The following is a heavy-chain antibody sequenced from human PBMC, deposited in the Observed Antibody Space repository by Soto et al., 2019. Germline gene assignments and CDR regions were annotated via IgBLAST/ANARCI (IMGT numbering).Heavy chain of an antibody. D-gene: IGHD3-10*01. CDR2: MRGGGGST. V-gene: IGHV3-23*01. CDR3: AKPPEVAAAREFFDY. CDR1: GFAFINYA. J-gene: IGHJ4*02. Sequence: EVQLLESGGGFVQPGGSLRLSCAASGFAFINYAMSCVRQAPGKGLEWVSSMRGGGGSTFYADSVKGRFTISRDISKNTLYPQMNSLTAEDTAVYDCAKPPEVAAAREFFDYRGRGTLVTVS.